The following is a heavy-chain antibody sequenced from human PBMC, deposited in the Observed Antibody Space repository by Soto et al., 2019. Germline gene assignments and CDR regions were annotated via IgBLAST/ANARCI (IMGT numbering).Heavy chain of an antibody. Sequence: PGGSLRLSCAASGFTFSSYAMSWVRQAPGKGLEWVSTISGSGGSTYYADSVKGRFTISRDNPKNTLYLQMNSLRAEDTAVYYCAKDLAAIRDYWGQGTLVTSPQ. V-gene: IGHV3-23*01. J-gene: IGHJ4*02. D-gene: IGHD2-21*01. CDR1: GFTFSSYA. CDR3: AKDLAAIRDY. CDR2: ISGSGGST.